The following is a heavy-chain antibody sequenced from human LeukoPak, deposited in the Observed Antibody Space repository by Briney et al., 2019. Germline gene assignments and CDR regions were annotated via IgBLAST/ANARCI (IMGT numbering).Heavy chain of an antibody. CDR1: GFTFSSYA. J-gene: IGHJ3*02. Sequence: GGSLRLSCAASGFTFSSYAMSWVRQAPGKGLEWVSLISGSGDSSYYRDSVKGRFTISRDNSKNTLYLQMNSLRAEDTAVYYCAKDGRYCSGGSCHDAFDIWGQGTMVTVSS. CDR2: ISGSGDSS. CDR3: AKDGRYCSGGSCHDAFDI. V-gene: IGHV3-23*01. D-gene: IGHD2-15*01.